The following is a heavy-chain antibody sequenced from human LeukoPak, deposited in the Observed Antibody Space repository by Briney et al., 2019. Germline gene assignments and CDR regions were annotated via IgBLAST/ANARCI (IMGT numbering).Heavy chain of an antibody. CDR1: GFTFSSYS. CDR2: ISSSSSYI. J-gene: IGHJ4*02. CDR3: ARGKWIQLWLISFYFDY. V-gene: IGHV3-21*01. D-gene: IGHD5-18*01. Sequence: GGSLRLSCAASGFTFSSYSMNWVRQAPGKGLEWVSSISSSSSYIYYADSVKGRFTISRDNAKNSLYLQMNSLRAEDTAVYYCARGKWIQLWLISFYFDYWGQGTLVTVSS.